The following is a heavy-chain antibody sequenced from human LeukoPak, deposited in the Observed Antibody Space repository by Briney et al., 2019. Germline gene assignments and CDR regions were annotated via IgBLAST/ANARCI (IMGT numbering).Heavy chain of an antibody. V-gene: IGHV1-69*13. CDR1: GGTFSSYA. D-gene: IGHD3-22*01. CDR3: ARGGDSSGFSLYYFDY. Sequence: SVKVSCKASGGTFSSYAISWVRQAPGQGLEWMGGIIPIFGTANYAQKFQGRVTITADESTSTAYMELSSLRSEDTAVYYCARGGDSSGFSLYYFDYWGQGTLVTVSS. J-gene: IGHJ4*02. CDR2: IIPIFGTA.